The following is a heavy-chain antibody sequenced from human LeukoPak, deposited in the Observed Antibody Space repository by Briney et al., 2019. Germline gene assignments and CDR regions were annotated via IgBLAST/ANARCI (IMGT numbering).Heavy chain of an antibody. CDR1: GFNFDGFA. J-gene: IGHJ4*02. CDR3: AKGTGGYYGPFDS. Sequence: GRSLRLSCAASGFNFDGFALFWVRQAPGQGLEYVSGINWNSGSVDYADSVKGRFTTSRDNAKNSLYLQVNSLRVEDTALYYCAKGTGGYYGPFDSWGQGTLVTVSS. V-gene: IGHV3-9*01. CDR2: INWNSGSV. D-gene: IGHD3-22*01.